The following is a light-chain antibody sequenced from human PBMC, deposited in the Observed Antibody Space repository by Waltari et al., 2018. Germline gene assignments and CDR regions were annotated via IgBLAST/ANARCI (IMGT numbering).Light chain of an antibody. V-gene: IGKV4-1*01. J-gene: IGKJ1*01. CDR1: QSVLYRSNNKNY. CDR3: QQYLSTPPT. Sequence: DIVMTQSPDSLAVSLGERATINCKSSQSVLYRSNNKNYLAWYQQKPGQPPKLLIYWASTRESGVPDRFSGSGSGTDFTLTISSLHAEDVAVYYCQQYLSTPPTFGQGTKVEIK. CDR2: WAS.